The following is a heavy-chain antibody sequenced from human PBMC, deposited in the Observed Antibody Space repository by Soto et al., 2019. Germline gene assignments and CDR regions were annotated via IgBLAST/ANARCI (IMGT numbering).Heavy chain of an antibody. CDR3: ARGGYYGSGSYYDYST. V-gene: IGHV4-59*01. J-gene: IGHJ4*02. CDR1: GGSISSYY. Sequence: SETLSLTCTVSGGSISSYYWSWIRQPPGKGLEWIGYIYYSGSTNYNPSLKSRVTISVDTSKNQFSLKLSSVTAADTAVYYCARGGYYGSGSYYDYSTWGQGTLVTVSS. D-gene: IGHD3-10*01. CDR2: IYYSGST.